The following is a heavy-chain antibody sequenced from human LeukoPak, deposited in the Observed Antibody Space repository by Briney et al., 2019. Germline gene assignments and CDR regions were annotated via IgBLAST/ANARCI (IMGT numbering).Heavy chain of an antibody. D-gene: IGHD2-15*01. J-gene: IGHJ4*02. V-gene: IGHV1-18*01. CDR1: SYTFTRYG. Sequence: ASVKVSCKASSYTFTRYGISWVRQAPGQGLEWMGWISGYNGNTIYAQKVQGRVTMTTDTSTSTAYMDLRSLRSDDTAVYYCARDMTLGYCSGGSCYFGDYWGQGTLVTVSS. CDR3: ARDMTLGYCSGGSCYFGDY. CDR2: ISGYNGNT.